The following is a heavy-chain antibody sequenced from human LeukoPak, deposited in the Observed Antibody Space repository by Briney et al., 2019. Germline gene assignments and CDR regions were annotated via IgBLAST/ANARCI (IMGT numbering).Heavy chain of an antibody. D-gene: IGHD6-19*01. Sequence: SETLSLTCAVSGGSISSSNWWSWVRQPPGKGLEWIGEIYHSGSTNYNPSLKSRVTISVDKSKNQFSLKLSSVTAADTAVYYCARDQDSSGWYQTFDYWGQGTLVTVSS. V-gene: IGHV4-4*02. CDR3: ARDQDSSGWYQTFDY. J-gene: IGHJ4*02. CDR1: GGSISSSNW. CDR2: IYHSGST.